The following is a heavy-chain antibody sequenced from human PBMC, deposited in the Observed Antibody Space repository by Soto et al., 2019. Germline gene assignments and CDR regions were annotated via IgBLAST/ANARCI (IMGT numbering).Heavy chain of an antibody. J-gene: IGHJ4*02. CDR2: IKQDGSEK. Sequence: GGSLRLSCAASGFTFKNNWMSWVRQAPGKGLEWVADIKQDGSEKDYVDSVKGRFIISRDNAKNSLYLEMSSLRVEDAAVYYCVAGSHYWGQGTLVTVSS. V-gene: IGHV3-7*02. CDR3: VAGSHY. CDR1: GFTFKNNW. D-gene: IGHD1-1*01.